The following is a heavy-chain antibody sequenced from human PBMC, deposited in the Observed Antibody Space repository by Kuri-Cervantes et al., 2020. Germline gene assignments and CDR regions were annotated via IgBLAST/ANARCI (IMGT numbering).Heavy chain of an antibody. CDR3: ARVFYYYGSGSPDLDY. V-gene: IGHV1-2*02. D-gene: IGHD3-10*01. J-gene: IGHJ4*02. CDR1: GYTFTGYY. Sequence: ASVKVSCKASGYTFTGYYMHWVRQAPGQGLGWMGWINPNSGGTNYAQKFQGRVTMTRDTSISTAYMELSSLRSEDTAVYYCARVFYYYGSGSPDLDYWGQGTLVTVSS. CDR2: INPNSGGT.